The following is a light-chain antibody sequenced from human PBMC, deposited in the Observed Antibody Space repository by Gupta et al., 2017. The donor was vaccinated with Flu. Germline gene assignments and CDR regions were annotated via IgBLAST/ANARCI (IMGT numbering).Light chain of an antibody. CDR3: QQYGSSSSYA. CDR1: QSLGTTH. J-gene: IGKJ2*01. Sequence: STGETATLSCRASQSLGTTHLAWYQQRPGQPPRLLIYGGSTRAAGIPDRFSGGGSAPDFTLTISRLEPEDFAVYYCQQYGSSSSYAFGRGTKL. V-gene: IGKV3-20*01. CDR2: GGS.